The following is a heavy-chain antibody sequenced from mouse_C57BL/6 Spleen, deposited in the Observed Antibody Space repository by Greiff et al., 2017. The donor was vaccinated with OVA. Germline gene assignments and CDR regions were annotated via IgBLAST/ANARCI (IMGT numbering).Heavy chain of an antibody. J-gene: IGHJ2*01. CDR3: ARVSVLYDVPFDD. D-gene: IGHD2-12*01. CDR2: IRYDGSN. V-gene: IGHV3-6*01. Sequence: EVQLQESGPGLVKPSQSLSLTCSVTGYSITSGYYWNWIRQFPGNKLGWMGYIRYDGSNNYNPSLYNRISISRDTSKNQFFLKLNSVTTEDTATYYCARVSVLYDVPFDDWGQGTTLTFSS. CDR1: GYSITSGYY.